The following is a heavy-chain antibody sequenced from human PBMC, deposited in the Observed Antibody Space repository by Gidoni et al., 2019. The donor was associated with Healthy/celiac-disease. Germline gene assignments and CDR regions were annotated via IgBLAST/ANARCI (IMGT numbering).Heavy chain of an antibody. CDR2: IWYDGRNK. J-gene: IGHJ6*02. CDR3: ASAAGPYYYYYGMDV. Sequence: QVQLVESGGGVVQPGRSLRLSCAASGFTFSSYGMHWVRQAPGKGREWVAVIWYDGRNKYYADSVKGRFTISRDNSKNPRYLQMNSLRAEDTAVYYCASAAGPYYYYYGMDVWGQGTTVTVSS. CDR1: GFTFSSYG. V-gene: IGHV3-33*01.